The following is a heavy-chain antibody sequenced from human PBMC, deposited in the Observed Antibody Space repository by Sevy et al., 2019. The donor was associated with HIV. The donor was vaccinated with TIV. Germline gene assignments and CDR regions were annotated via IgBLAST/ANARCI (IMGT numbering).Heavy chain of an antibody. CDR3: ARDAGGGNSFDY. J-gene: IGHJ4*02. D-gene: IGHD2-15*01. V-gene: IGHV3-30-3*01. CDR1: GFTFGTYA. CDR2: TSYDGSSK. Sequence: GGSLRLSCAASGFTFGTYAMFWVRQAPGKGLEWVTLTSYDGSSKYYADSVKGRFTISRDNSKKTLYLQMNSLRAEDTALYYCARDAGGGNSFDYWGQGTLVTVSS.